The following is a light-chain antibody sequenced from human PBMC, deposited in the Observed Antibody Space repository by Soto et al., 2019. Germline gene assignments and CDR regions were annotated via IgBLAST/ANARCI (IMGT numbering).Light chain of an antibody. CDR2: DAS. CDR1: QDISNY. V-gene: IGKV1-33*01. CDR3: QQYDNLPYT. J-gene: IGKJ2*01. Sequence: DIPMTQSPSSLSASVGDRVTITCQASQDISNYLNWYQQKPGKAPNLLIHDASNVETGVPSRFSGSGSGTDFIFTISSLQPEDISTYYCQQYDNLPYTFGQGTKLDIK.